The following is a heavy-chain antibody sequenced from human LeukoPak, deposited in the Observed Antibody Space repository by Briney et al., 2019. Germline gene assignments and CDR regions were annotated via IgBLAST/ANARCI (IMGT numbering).Heavy chain of an antibody. CDR3: AKQSATSSVNDY. CDR1: GGSISSSSYY. D-gene: IGHD4-17*01. V-gene: IGHV4-39*01. CDR2: IFYRGSA. J-gene: IGHJ4*02. Sequence: PSETLSLTCTVSGGSISSSSYYWGWIRQPPGKGLEWIGSIFYRGSAYYNPSLKSRVTISIDTSKNQFSLKLNSVTAADTAVYYCAKQSATSSVNDYWGQGTLVTVSS.